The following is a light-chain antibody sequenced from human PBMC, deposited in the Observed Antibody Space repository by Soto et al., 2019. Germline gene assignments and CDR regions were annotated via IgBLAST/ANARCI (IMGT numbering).Light chain of an antibody. CDR2: EVS. V-gene: IGLV2-14*01. CDR3: SSYICSSILYV. J-gene: IGLJ1*01. CDR1: SSDVGGYNY. Sequence: QSVLTQPASVSGSPGQSITISCTGTSSDVGGYNYVSWYQQHPGKAPKPMIYEVSNRPSGVSNRFSGSKSGNTASLTISGLQAEDEADYYCSSYICSSILYVFGTGTKVTVL.